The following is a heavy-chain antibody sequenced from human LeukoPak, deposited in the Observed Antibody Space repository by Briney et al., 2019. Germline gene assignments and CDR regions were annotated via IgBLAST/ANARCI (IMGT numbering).Heavy chain of an antibody. CDR3: ARGTISIAVAGNWFDP. CDR1: GYTFTSYY. CDR2: INPSGGST. J-gene: IGHJ5*02. Sequence: ASVKVSCKASGYTFTSYYMHWVRQAPGQGLEWMGIINPSGGSTSYAQKFQGRVTMTRDTSTSIVYMELSSLRSEDTAVYYCARGTISIAVAGNWFDPWGQGTLVTVSS. V-gene: IGHV1-46*01. D-gene: IGHD6-19*01.